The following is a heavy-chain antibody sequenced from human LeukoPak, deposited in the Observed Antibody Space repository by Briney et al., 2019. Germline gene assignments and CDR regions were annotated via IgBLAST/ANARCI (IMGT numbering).Heavy chain of an antibody. CDR3: ASYYASGVSAYDYFGMDV. CDR2: MYHNRGT. CDR1: GYSISSGYY. D-gene: IGHD3-10*01. Sequence: SETLSLTCAVSGYSISSGYYWGWIRQSPGKGLEWIGSMYHNRGTYYNPSLKSRVTISMDTSKNQFSLRLSSVTAADTAVYYCASYYASGVSAYDYFGMDVWGKGTTVTVSS. V-gene: IGHV4-38-2*01. J-gene: IGHJ6*04.